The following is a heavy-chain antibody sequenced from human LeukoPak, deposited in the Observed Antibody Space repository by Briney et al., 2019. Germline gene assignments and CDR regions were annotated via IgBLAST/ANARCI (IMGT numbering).Heavy chain of an antibody. J-gene: IGHJ4*02. Sequence: GGSLRLSCAASGFRFNTYWMSWLRQAPGKGLEWVANIKQDGNEKYYADSVKGRFTLSRDNGKNSLDLQMNSLRADDTAVYYCARDTLGEGEDANYAVYYFDYWGQGTVVTVSS. D-gene: IGHD4/OR15-4a*01. V-gene: IGHV3-7*01. CDR2: IKQDGNEK. CDR1: GFRFNTYW. CDR3: ARDTLGEGEDANYAVYYFDY.